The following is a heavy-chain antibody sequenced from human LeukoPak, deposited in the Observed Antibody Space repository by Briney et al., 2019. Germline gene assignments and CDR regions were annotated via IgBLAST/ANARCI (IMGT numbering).Heavy chain of an antibody. J-gene: IGHJ5*02. CDR1: GGSISSSSYY. D-gene: IGHD3-10*01. Sequence: SETLSFTCTVSGGSISSSSYYWGWIRQPPGKGLEWIGSIYYSGSTYYNPSLKSRVTISVDTSKNQFSLKLSSVTAADTAVYYCARTGPITMVRGEGNWFNPWGQGTLVTVSS. V-gene: IGHV4-39*07. CDR3: ARTGPITMVRGEGNWFNP. CDR2: IYYSGST.